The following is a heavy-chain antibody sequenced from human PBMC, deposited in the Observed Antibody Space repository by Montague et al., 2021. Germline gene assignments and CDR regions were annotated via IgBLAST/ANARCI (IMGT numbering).Heavy chain of an antibody. J-gene: IGHJ4*02. V-gene: IGHV4-39*01. D-gene: IGHD3-10*01. CDR1: GGSISSSPFY. CDR3: ARAGPRTYGGDSLDY. Sequence: SETLSLTCTVSGGSISSSPFYWGWIRQSPGKGLEWIGSNYYRGNTYYNPSLKSRVPLSIDTSKNQFSLEMNSVTAADTAVYYCARAGPRTYGGDSLDYWGQGALVTVSS. CDR2: NYYRGNT.